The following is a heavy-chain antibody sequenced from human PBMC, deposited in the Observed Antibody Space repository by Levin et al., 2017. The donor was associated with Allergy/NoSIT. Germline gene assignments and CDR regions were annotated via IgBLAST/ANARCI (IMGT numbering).Heavy chain of an antibody. V-gene: IGHV3-23*01. J-gene: IGHJ4*02. CDR2: ISGRSENT. Sequence: QAGGSLRLSCAASGFTFSNYAMSWVRQAPGKGLEWVSAISGRSENTYYAGSVKGRFTVSRDDSKNTLSLQMNNLRAEDTAVYYCATVSPTTVGLADYWGQGTLVTVSS. D-gene: IGHD4-23*01. CDR3: ATVSPTTVGLADY. CDR1: GFTFSNYA.